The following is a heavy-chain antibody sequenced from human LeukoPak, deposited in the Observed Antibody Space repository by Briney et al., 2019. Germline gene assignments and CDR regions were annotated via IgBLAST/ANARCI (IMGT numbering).Heavy chain of an antibody. D-gene: IGHD3-3*01. CDR1: GGSFSGYY. Sequence: LETLSLTCAVYGGSFSGYYWSWIRQPPGKGLEWIGEINHSGSTNYNPSLKSRVTISVDTSKNQFSLKLSSVTAADTAVYYCARGEEYYDFWSGYCFWFDPWGQGTLVTVSS. CDR2: INHSGST. V-gene: IGHV4-34*01. CDR3: ARGEEYYDFWSGYCFWFDP. J-gene: IGHJ5*02.